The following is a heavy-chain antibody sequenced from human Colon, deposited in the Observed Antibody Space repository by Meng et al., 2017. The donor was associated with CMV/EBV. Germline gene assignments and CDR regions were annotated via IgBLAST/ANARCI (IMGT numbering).Heavy chain of an antibody. D-gene: IGHD2-2*01. CDR1: GFVVSSNY. J-gene: IGHJ4*02. CDR3: ARNEKSSRRLPYDY. Sequence: GESLKISCAASGFVVSSNYISWVRQAPGKGLEWVANIKQDGSEKYYVDSVKGRFTISRDNAKNSLYLQMNSLRAEDTAVYYCARNEKSSRRLPYDYWGQGTLVTVSS. V-gene: IGHV3-7*01. CDR2: IKQDGSEK.